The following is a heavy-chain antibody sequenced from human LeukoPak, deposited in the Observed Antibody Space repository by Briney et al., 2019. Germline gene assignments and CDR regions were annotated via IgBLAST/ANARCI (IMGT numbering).Heavy chain of an antibody. CDR2: INPNSGST. CDR1: GYTFTGYY. CDR3: ARTLIRGDSSWNYYYYYMDV. Sequence: ASVKVSCKASGYTFTGYYMHWVRQAPGQGLEWMGWINPNSGSTNYAQKFQGRVTMTRDTSISTAYMELSRLRSDDTAVYYCARTLIRGDSSWNYYYYYMDVWGKGTTVTVSS. D-gene: IGHD6-13*01. J-gene: IGHJ6*03. V-gene: IGHV1-2*02.